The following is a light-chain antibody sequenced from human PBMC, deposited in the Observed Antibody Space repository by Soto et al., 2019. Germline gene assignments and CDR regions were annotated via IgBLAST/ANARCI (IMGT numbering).Light chain of an antibody. CDR1: QSVNTRY. J-gene: IGKJ4*01. Sequence: DIVLTQSPGTLSLSPGERATLSCRASQSVNTRYLAWYQQKPGQAPNLLIYGTSSRATGIPDRFSGSGSGTDFTLTISRLEPEDFAVYYCQQYVSSPLTFGGGTKVDIK. V-gene: IGKV3-20*01. CDR2: GTS. CDR3: QQYVSSPLT.